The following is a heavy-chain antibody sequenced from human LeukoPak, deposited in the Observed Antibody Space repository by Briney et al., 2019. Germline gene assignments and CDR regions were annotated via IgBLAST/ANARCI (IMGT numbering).Heavy chain of an antibody. D-gene: IGHD3-22*01. Sequence: GGSLRLSCAASGFTFSSYGMHWVRQAPGKGLEWVAVISYDGSNKYYADSVKGRFTIPRDNSKNTLYLQMNSLRAEDTAVYYCAKVGSSHYYDSSGYYYGYYYYGMDVWGQGTTVTVSS. CDR1: GFTFSSYG. CDR3: AKVGSSHYYDSSGYYYGYYYYGMDV. CDR2: ISYDGSNK. V-gene: IGHV3-30*18. J-gene: IGHJ6*02.